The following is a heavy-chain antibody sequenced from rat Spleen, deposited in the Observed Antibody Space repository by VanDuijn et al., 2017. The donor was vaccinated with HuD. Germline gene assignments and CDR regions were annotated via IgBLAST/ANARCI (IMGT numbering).Heavy chain of an antibody. CDR3: ARDGETVAASNWFAY. CDR1: GFSVTRFS. V-gene: IGHV2-63*01. CDR2: MWYDGDT. D-gene: IGHD1-2*01. Sequence: QVQLKESGPGLVQPSETLSLTCTVSGFSVTRFSVSWVRQPSGRGPEWMGRMWYDGDTAFNSVLKSRRSISRDTSKNQVFLKMNSLQTDDTGTYYCARDGETVAASNWFAYWGQGTLVTVSS. J-gene: IGHJ3*01.